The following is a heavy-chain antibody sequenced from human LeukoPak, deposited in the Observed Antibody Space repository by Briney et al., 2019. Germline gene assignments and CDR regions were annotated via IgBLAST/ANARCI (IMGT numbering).Heavy chain of an antibody. CDR3: ARGRVAAVGT. CDR2: IFYSGST. J-gene: IGHJ4*02. CDR1: GGSISTYY. Sequence: SETLSLTCTVSGGSISTYYWSWIRQPPGKGLEWIGYIFYSGSTNYNPSLKSRVTISVDTSKNQFSLKLRSVTAADTAVYYCARGRVAAVGTWGQGTLVTVSS. V-gene: IGHV4-59*01. D-gene: IGHD6-13*01.